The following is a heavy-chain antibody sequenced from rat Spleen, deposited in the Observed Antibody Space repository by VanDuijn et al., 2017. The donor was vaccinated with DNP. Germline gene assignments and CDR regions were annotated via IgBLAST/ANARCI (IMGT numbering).Heavy chain of an antibody. D-gene: IGHD4-1*01. V-gene: IGHV3-3*01. CDR1: GYSIASSHR. CDR3: ARSGYNTDYCHLGAY. Sequence: EVQLQESGPGLVKSSQSLSLTCSVSGYSIASSHRWNWIREFPGNKLEWMGYINSAGSTNYNPSLKSRFSIIRDKSKNQFFLQVNSVTTEDTATYYCARSGYNTDYCHLGAYWGQGTLVTVSS. J-gene: IGHJ3*01. CDR2: INSAGST.